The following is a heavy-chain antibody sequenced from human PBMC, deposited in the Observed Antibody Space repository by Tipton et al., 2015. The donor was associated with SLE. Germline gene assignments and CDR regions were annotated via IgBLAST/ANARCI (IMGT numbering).Heavy chain of an antibody. CDR1: AGSFSGYR. CDR3: ARERGENTIYGKFDY. V-gene: IGHV4-34*01. D-gene: IGHD3-10*01. CDR2: IYYSGST. Sequence: LRLSCTIYAGSFSGYRWSWIRQPPGKGLEWIGSIYYSGSTYYNPSLKSRVTISVDTSKNQFSLKLSSVTAADTAVYYCARERGENTIYGKFDYWGQGVLVTVSS. J-gene: IGHJ4*02.